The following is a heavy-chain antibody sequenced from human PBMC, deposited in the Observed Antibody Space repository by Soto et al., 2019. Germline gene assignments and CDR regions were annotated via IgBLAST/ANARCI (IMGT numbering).Heavy chain of an antibody. Sequence: XXTLSLPCAVYGGSFSGYYWRWILQPPGKGLEWIGEINNSGSTNYNPSLKSRVTISVDTSKNQFSLKLRFVTAADTAVYYCARHFTPYGVDYWGQGTLVTVSS. CDR1: GGSFSGYY. V-gene: IGHV4-34*01. D-gene: IGHD4-17*01. CDR3: ARHFTPYGVDY. CDR2: INNSGST. J-gene: IGHJ4*02.